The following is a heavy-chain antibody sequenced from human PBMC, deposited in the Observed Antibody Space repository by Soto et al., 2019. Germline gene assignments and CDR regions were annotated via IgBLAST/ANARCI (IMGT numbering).Heavy chain of an antibody. CDR2: IYYSGST. Sequence: SETLSLTCTVSGGSISSYYWSWIRQPPGKGLEWIGYIYYSGSTNYNPSLKSRVTISVDTSKNQFSLKLSSVTAADTAVYYCAKTYSSSWYRWFDPWGQGTLVTVSS. J-gene: IGHJ5*02. CDR1: GGSISSYY. D-gene: IGHD6-13*01. CDR3: AKTYSSSWYRWFDP. V-gene: IGHV4-59*01.